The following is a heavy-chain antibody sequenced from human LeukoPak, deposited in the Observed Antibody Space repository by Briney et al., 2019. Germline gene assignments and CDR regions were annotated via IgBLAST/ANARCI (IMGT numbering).Heavy chain of an antibody. Sequence: PGGSLRLSCAASGFTFSSYGMHWVRQAPGKGLEWVAVISYDGSNKYYADSVKGRFTISRDNSKNTLYLQMNSLRAEDTAVCYCAKLGYSSGWYYDYWGQGTLVTVSS. V-gene: IGHV3-30*18. CDR3: AKLGYSSGWYYDY. CDR1: GFTFSSYG. CDR2: ISYDGSNK. D-gene: IGHD6-19*01. J-gene: IGHJ4*02.